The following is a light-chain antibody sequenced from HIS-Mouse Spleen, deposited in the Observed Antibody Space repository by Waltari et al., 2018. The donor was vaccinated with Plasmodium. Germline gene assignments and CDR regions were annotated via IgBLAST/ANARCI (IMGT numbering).Light chain of an antibody. J-gene: IGLJ3*02. CDR1: SGINVGTYR. V-gene: IGLV5-45*03. CDR3: MIWHSSAWV. Sequence: QAVLTQPSSLSASPGASASLTCTLRSGINVGTYRIYWYQQKPGSPPQYLLRYKSDSDKQQGAGVPIRFSGSNDASANAGILLISGLQSEDEADYYCMIWHSSAWVFGGGTKLTVL. CDR2: YKSDSDK.